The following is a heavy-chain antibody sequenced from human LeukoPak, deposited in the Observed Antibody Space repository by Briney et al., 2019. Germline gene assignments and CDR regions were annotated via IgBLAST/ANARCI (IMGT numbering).Heavy chain of an antibody. Sequence: ASVKVSCKASGYTFTSYGISWVRQAPGQGLEWMGRISAYNGNTNYAQKLQGRVTMTTDTSTSTAYMELRSLRSDDTAVYYCARDLGILAAAGYFDYWGQGTLVTVSS. CDR2: ISAYNGNT. CDR3: ARDLGILAAAGYFDY. J-gene: IGHJ4*02. V-gene: IGHV1-18*01. D-gene: IGHD6-13*01. CDR1: GYTFTSYG.